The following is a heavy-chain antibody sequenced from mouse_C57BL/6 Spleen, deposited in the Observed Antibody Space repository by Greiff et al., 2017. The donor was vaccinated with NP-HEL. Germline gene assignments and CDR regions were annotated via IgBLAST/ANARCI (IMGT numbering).Heavy chain of an antibody. D-gene: IGHD2-1*01. CDR3: AKYGNYDAMDY. V-gene: IGHV2-2*01. CDR2: IWSGGST. CDR1: GFSLTSYG. Sequence: QVQLKQSGPGLVQPSQCLSITCTVSGFSLTSYGVHWVRQSPGKGLEWLGVIWSGGSTDYNAAFISRLSISKDNSKSQVFFKMNSLQADDTAIYYCAKYGNYDAMDYWGQGTSVTVSS. J-gene: IGHJ4*01.